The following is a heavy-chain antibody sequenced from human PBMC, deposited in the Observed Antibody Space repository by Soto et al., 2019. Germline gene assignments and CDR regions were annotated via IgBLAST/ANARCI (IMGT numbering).Heavy chain of an antibody. CDR3: ARDGIAAAGHDLSYYYGMDV. D-gene: IGHD6-13*01. CDR2: ISYDGSNK. Sequence: GGSLRLSCAASGFTFSSYAMHWVRQAPGKGLEWVAVISYDGSNKYYADSVKGRFTISRDNSKNTLYLQMNSLRAEDTAVYYCARDGIAAAGHDLSYYYGMDVWGQGTTVTVSS. CDR1: GFTFSSYA. V-gene: IGHV3-30-3*01. J-gene: IGHJ6*02.